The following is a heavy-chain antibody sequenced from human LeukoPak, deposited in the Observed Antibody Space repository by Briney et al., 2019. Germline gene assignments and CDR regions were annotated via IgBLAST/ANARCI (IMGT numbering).Heavy chain of an antibody. CDR1: GGSISSSSYY. D-gene: IGHD5-18*01. CDR2: IYYSGST. V-gene: IGHV4-39*01. CDR3: WGYSYGYYYFDY. J-gene: IGHJ4*02. Sequence: SETLSLTCTVSGGSISSSSYYWGWIRQPPGKGLGWIGSIYYSGSTYYNPSLKSRVTISVDTSKNQFSLKLSSVTAADTAVYYCWGYSYGYYYFDYWGQGTLVTVSS.